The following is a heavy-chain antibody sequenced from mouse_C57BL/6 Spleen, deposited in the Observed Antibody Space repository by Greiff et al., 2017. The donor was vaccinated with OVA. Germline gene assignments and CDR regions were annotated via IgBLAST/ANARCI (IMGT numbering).Heavy chain of an antibody. Sequence: QVQLQQPGAELVRPGSSVKLSCKASGYTFTSYWMHWVKQRPIQGLEWIGNIDPSDSETHYNQKFKDKATLTVDKSSSTAYMQLSSLTSEDSAVYYCARKGDDYYGSSYGYFDVWGTGTTVTVSS. CDR1: GYTFTSYW. V-gene: IGHV1-52*01. J-gene: IGHJ1*03. CDR3: ARKGDDYYGSSYGYFDV. CDR2: IDPSDSET. D-gene: IGHD1-1*01.